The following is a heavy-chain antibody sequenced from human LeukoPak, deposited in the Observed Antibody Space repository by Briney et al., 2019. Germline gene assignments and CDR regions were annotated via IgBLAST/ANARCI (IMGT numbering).Heavy chain of an antibody. CDR3: ARDQLGRHWYFDL. CDR2: ISSSSSYI. J-gene: IGHJ2*01. CDR1: GFTFSSYS. D-gene: IGHD6-6*01. V-gene: IGHV3-21*01. Sequence: GGSLRLSCAATGFTFSSYSMNWVRQDPGKGLEWVSSISSSSSYIYYADSVKGRFTISRDNAKNSLYLQMNSLRAEDTAAYYCARDQLGRHWYFDLWGRGTLVTVSS.